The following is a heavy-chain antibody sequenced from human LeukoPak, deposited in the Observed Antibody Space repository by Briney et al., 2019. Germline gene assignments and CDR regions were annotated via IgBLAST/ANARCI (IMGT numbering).Heavy chain of an antibody. J-gene: IGHJ4*02. V-gene: IGHV3-21*01. CDR3: ARDHCSSTSCFPSGTNYFDS. CDR2: ISSSRSYI. D-gene: IGHD2-2*01. Sequence: PGGSLRLSCAASGFTFSGYTMNWVRQAPGQGLEWVSSISSSRSYIYNADSVKGRFTISRDNAKNSLYLQMNSLRAEDTAVYYCARDHCSSTSCFPSGTNYFDSWGQGTPVTVSS. CDR1: GFTFSGYT.